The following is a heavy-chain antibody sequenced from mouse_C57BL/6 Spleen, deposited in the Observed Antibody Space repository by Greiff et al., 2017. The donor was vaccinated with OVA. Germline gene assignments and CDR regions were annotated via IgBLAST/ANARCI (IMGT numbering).Heavy chain of an antibody. D-gene: IGHD1-1*01. V-gene: IGHV1-42*01. CDR3: ARELYYGSSYGGDY. CDR1: GYSFTGYY. Sequence: EVKLQESGPELVKPGASVKISCKASGYSFTGYYMNWVKQSPEKSLEWIGEINPSTGGTTYNQKFKAKATLTVDESSSTAYMQLSSLTTEDSAIYYCARELYYGSSYGGDYWGQGTTLTVSS. J-gene: IGHJ2*01. CDR2: INPSTGGT.